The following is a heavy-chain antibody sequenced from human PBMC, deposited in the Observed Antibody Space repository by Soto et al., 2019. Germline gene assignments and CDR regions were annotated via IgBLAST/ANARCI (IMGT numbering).Heavy chain of an antibody. CDR3: AKEDSSGYSDAYNWFDP. Sequence: SVKVSCKASGVTFSSYAISWVRQAPGQELEWMGGIIPIFGTANYAQKFQGRVTITADESTSTAYMELSSLRSEDTAVYYCAKEDSSGYSDAYNWFDPWGQ. V-gene: IGHV1-69*13. CDR1: GVTFSSYA. D-gene: IGHD3-22*01. J-gene: IGHJ5*02. CDR2: IIPIFGTA.